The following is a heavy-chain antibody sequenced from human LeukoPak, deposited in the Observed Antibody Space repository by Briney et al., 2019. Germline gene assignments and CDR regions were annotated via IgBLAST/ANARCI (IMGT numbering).Heavy chain of an antibody. V-gene: IGHV1-2*02. CDR3: ARTEIVDTAMVYYFDY. CDR1: GYTFTGYY. CDR2: INPNSGGT. J-gene: IGHJ4*02. D-gene: IGHD5-18*01. Sequence: GASVKVSCKASGYTFTGYYMHWVRQAPGQGLEWMGWINPNSGGTNYAQKFQGRVTMTRDTSISTAYMELSRLRSDDTAVYYCARTEIVDTAMVYYFDYWGQGTLVTVSS.